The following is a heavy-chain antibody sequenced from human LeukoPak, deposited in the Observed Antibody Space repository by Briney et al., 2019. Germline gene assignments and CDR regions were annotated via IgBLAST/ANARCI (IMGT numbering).Heavy chain of an antibody. CDR3: ARLSGYSSGHYYSDY. CDR2: IYYRGST. Sequence: SETLSLTCTVSGGSISSDYWSWIRQPPGKGLEWIGYIYYRGSTNYNPSLKSRVTISVDTSKNQFSLKLSSVTAADTAVYYCARLSGYSSGHYYSDYWGQGTLVTVSP. CDR1: GGSISSDY. V-gene: IGHV4-59*01. D-gene: IGHD3-22*01. J-gene: IGHJ4*02.